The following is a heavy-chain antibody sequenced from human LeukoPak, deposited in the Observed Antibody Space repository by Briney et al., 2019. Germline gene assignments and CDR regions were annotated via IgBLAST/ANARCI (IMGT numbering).Heavy chain of an antibody. CDR1: GGSFSGYY. Sequence: SETLSLTCAVYGGSFSGYYWSWIRQPPGKGLEWIGEINHSGSTNYNPSLKSRVTISVDTSKNQFSLKLSSVTAADTAVYYCARDGLRYSGYDDYFDYWGQGTLVTVSS. J-gene: IGHJ4*02. CDR2: INHSGST. V-gene: IGHV4-34*01. CDR3: ARDGLRYSGYDDYFDY. D-gene: IGHD5-12*01.